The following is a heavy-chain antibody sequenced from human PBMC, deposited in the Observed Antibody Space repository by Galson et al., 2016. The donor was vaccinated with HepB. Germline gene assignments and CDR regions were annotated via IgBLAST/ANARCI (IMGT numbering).Heavy chain of an antibody. CDR2: IVVGNGNT. Sequence: SVKVSCMASGFTFDNSAVQWVRQARGQRPEWMGWIVVGNGNTHYAQKFQERVTIVRDVSTRKVYMELRSLKSEDTAVYYCAAGLCTGSPNCHYYGMDVWGRGTTVIVSS. J-gene: IGHJ6*02. V-gene: IGHV1-58*01. CDR3: AAGLCTGSPNCHYYGMDV. CDR1: GFTFDNSA. D-gene: IGHD2-8*02.